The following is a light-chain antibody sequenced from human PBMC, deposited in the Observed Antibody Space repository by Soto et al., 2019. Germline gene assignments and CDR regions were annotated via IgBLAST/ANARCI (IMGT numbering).Light chain of an antibody. J-gene: IGLJ1*01. V-gene: IGLV2-14*01. CDR3: CSYATGSVYV. CDR2: DVN. CDR1: SSDVGGYNY. Sequence: ALTQPASVSGSPGQSITLSCPGTSSDVGGYNYVSWYQQHPGKVPKLMMFDVNNRPSGVSNRVSGSKSGNTASLTISGLQAEDEADYFCCSYATGSVYVFGTGTKLTVL.